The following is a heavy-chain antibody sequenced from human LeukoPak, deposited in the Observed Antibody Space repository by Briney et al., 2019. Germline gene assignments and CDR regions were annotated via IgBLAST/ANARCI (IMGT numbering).Heavy chain of an antibody. D-gene: IGHD4-17*01. Sequence: GGSLRLSCAASGFTFSTYWMSWVRQAPGKGLEWVSSISSSSSYIYYADSVKGRFTISRDNAKNSLYLQMDSLRAEDTAVYYCARACGDYLYFDYWGQGTLVTVSS. CDR3: ARACGDYLYFDY. CDR1: GFTFSTYW. CDR2: ISSSSSYI. J-gene: IGHJ4*02. V-gene: IGHV3-21*01.